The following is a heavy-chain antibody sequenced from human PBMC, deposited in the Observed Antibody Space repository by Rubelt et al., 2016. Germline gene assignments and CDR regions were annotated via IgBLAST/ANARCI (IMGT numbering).Heavy chain of an antibody. D-gene: IGHD1-26*01. CDR2: IYYSVCT. CDR1: GGYISNSY. Sequence: QMQMQESGPGLVKPPEPLSLTCTVSGGYISNSYWSWIRQPPGKGLGWIGYIYYSVCTYSNPPLTSPTTLSVDAAKKQFSLKLSSVTAADTAGYYCARLISETYYLSTVDVWGQGTMVTVSS. J-gene: IGHJ3*01. CDR3: ARLISETYYLSTVDV. V-gene: IGHV4-59*08.